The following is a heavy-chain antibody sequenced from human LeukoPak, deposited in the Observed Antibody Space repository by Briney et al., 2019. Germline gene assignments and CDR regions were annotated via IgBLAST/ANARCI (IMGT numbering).Heavy chain of an antibody. CDR3: ASYIMLATTYYFDY. D-gene: IGHD5-12*01. J-gene: IGHJ4*02. V-gene: IGHV3-33*01. CDR2: IWYDGSNK. CDR1: GFTFSSYG. Sequence: GGSLRLSCAASGFTFSSYGMHWVRQAPGKGLEWVAVIWYDGSNKYYADSVKGRFTISRDNSKNTLYLQMNSLRAEDTAVYYCASYIMLATTYYFDYWGQGTLVTVSS.